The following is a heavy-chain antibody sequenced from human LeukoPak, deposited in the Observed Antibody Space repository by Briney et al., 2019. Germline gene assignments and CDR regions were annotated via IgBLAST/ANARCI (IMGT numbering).Heavy chain of an antibody. J-gene: IGHJ4*02. CDR3: AKDRLEYNYVSGFDS. CDR1: GFTFSSYA. D-gene: IGHD1-1*01. V-gene: IGHV3-23*01. CDR2: ISGSGGIT. Sequence: GGSLRLSCAASGFTFSSYAMSWVRQAPGKGLEWVSAISGSGGITYYADSVKGRFTISRDNSKNTLFLHMNSLRAEDTAVYYCAKDRLEYNYVSGFDSWGQGTLVTVSS.